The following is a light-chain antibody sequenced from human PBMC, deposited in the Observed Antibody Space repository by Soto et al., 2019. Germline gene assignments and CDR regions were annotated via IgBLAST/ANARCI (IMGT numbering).Light chain of an antibody. V-gene: IGKV3-20*01. CDR1: QIVSSTY. CDR3: RHYINSQWT. CDR2: AAS. Sequence: EIVLTQSPGTLSLSPGERATLSCRTSQIVSSTYLDWYQQKPGQAPRLLIYAASSRDTGIPDRFSGGASATDFTLTISRLEPEDFAVYYCRHYINSQWTFGQGTKVEIK. J-gene: IGKJ1*01.